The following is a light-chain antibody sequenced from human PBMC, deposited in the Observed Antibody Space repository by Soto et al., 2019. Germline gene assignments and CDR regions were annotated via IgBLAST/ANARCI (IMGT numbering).Light chain of an antibody. CDR2: DVS. CDR3: SSYTSSSTPCV. J-gene: IGLJ2*01. V-gene: IGLV2-14*01. Sequence: QSVLTQPASVSGSPGQSITISCTGTSSDVGGYNYVSWYQQHPGKAPKLMIYDVSNRPSGVSNHFSGSKSGNTASLTISGLQAEDEADYYCSSYTSSSTPCVFGGGTKLTVL. CDR1: SSDVGGYNY.